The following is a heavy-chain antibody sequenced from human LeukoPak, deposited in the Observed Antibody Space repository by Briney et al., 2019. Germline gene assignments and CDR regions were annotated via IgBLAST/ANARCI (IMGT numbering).Heavy chain of an antibody. CDR2: INPSGGST. V-gene: IGHV1-46*01. Sequence: ASVKVSCKASGYTFTSYYMHWVRQAPGQGLEWMGIINPSGGSTSYAQKFQGRVTMTEDTSTDTAYMELSSLRSEDTAVYYCATDFSGFLEWLKYWGQGTLVTVSS. CDR1: GYTFTSYY. D-gene: IGHD3-3*01. CDR3: ATDFSGFLEWLKY. J-gene: IGHJ4*02.